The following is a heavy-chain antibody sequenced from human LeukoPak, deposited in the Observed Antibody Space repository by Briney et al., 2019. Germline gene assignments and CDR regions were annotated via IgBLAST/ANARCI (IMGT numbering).Heavy chain of an antibody. D-gene: IGHD3-10*01. Sequence: SETLSLTCTVSGGSISSHYWSWIRQPPGKGLEWIGYIYYSGSTNYNPSLKSRVTISVDTSKNQFSLKLSSVTAADTAVYYCARGPLWFGESVYFDYWGQGTLVTVSS. CDR1: GGSISSHY. J-gene: IGHJ4*02. V-gene: IGHV4-59*11. CDR3: ARGPLWFGESVYFDY. CDR2: IYYSGST.